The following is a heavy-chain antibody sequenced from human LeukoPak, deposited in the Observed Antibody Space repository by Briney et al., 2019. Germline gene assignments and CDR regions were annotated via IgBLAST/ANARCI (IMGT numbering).Heavy chain of an antibody. CDR3: ARELAVGAITEYFQG. V-gene: IGHV3-53*01. CDR1: GFSVSSNY. D-gene: IGHD1-26*01. CDR2: LYIGGNT. Sequence: AGSLRLSCVASGFSVSSNYMAWVRQAPGKGLEWVSVLYIGGNTYYGDFVKGRFTISRDNSRNTLYLQMNSLRVDDTAVYYCARELAVGAITEYFQGWGQGTLVTVSS. J-gene: IGHJ1*01.